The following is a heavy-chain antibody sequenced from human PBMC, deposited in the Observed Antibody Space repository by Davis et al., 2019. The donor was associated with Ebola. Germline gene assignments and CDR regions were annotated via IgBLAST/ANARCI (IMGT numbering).Heavy chain of an antibody. V-gene: IGHV3-23*01. Sequence: PGGSLRLSCAASGFTFSSYAMSWVRQAPGKGLEWVSAISGSGGSTYYADSVKGRFTISRDNSKNTLYLQMNSLGAEDTAVYYCARALSSGWYRGFDYWGQGTLVTVSS. CDR3: ARALSSGWYRGFDY. CDR2: ISGSGGST. D-gene: IGHD6-19*01. J-gene: IGHJ4*02. CDR1: GFTFSSYA.